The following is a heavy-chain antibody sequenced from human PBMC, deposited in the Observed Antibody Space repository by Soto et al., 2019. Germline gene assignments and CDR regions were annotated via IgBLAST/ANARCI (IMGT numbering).Heavy chain of an antibody. V-gene: IGHV6-1*01. CDR1: GDSVPSNSAA. D-gene: IGHD2-2*01. J-gene: IGHJ5*02. Sequence: PSQTLSLTCAISGDSVPSNSAAWNWIRQSPSRGLEWLGRTYYRSKWYNDYAVSVKSRITINPDTSKNQFSLQLNSVTPEDTAVYYCARVPRGPHCSSTSCYSWFDPWGQGTLVTVSS. CDR3: ARVPRGPHCSSTSCYSWFDP. CDR2: TYYRSKWYN.